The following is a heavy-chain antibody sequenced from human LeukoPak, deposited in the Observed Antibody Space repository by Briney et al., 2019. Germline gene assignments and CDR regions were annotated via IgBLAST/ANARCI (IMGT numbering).Heavy chain of an antibody. CDR3: AKGLYDSSGYANFDY. J-gene: IGHJ4*02. CDR1: GFTFSSYA. V-gene: IGHV3-23*01. Sequence: GGSLRLSYAASGFTFSSYAMSWVRQAPGKGLEWVSAISGSGGSTYYADSVMGRFTISRDNSKNTLYLQMNSLRAEDTAVYYCAKGLYDSSGYANFDYWGQGTLVTVSS. D-gene: IGHD3-22*01. CDR2: ISGSGGST.